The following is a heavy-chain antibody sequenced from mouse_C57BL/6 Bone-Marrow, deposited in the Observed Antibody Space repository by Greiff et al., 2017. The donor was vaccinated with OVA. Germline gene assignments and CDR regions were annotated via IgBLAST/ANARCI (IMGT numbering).Heavy chain of an antibody. CDR2: ISYDGSN. Sequence: EVQLQESGPGLVKPSQSLSLTCSVTGYSITSGYYWNWIRQFPGNKLEWMCYISYDGSNNYNPSLKNRISITRDTSKNQFFLKLNSVTTEDTATYYCATYYYGSSSYFDYWGQGTTLTVSS. J-gene: IGHJ2*01. D-gene: IGHD1-1*01. CDR1: GYSITSGYY. V-gene: IGHV3-6*01. CDR3: ATYYYGSSSYFDY.